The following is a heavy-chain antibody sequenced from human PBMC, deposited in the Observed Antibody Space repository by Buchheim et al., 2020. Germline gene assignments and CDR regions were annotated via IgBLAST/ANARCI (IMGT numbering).Heavy chain of an antibody. CDR1: GGSFSGYY. J-gene: IGHJ4*02. D-gene: IGHD3-22*01. CDR3: ARENYYDKKSVDY. Sequence: QVQLQQWGAGLLKPSETLSLTCAVYGGSFSGYYWSWIRQPPGKGLEWIGEINHSGSTNYNPSLKSRVTISVDTSKNQLSLKLSSVTAADTAVYYCARENYYDKKSVDYWGQGTL. V-gene: IGHV4-34*01. CDR2: INHSGST.